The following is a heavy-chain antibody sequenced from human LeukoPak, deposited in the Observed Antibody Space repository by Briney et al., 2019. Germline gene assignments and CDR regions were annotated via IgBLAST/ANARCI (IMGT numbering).Heavy chain of an antibody. D-gene: IGHD6-13*01. CDR2: IKQDRSEK. CDR3: ARDPGYSSSWYFRGNENYFDY. V-gene: IGHV3-7*01. J-gene: IGHJ4*02. Sequence: GGSLRLSCAASGFTFSSYWMSWVRQAPGKGLEWVANIKQDRSEKYYVDSVKGRFTISRDNAKNSLYLQMNSLRAEYTAVYYCARDPGYSSSWYFRGNENYFDYWGQGSLVTVSS. CDR1: GFTFSSYW.